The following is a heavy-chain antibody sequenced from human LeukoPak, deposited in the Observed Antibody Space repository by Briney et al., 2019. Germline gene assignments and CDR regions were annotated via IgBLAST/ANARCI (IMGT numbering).Heavy chain of an antibody. CDR2: INSHGTST. D-gene: IGHD3-22*01. J-gene: IGHJ3*02. CDR1: GFTFSIYW. V-gene: IGHV3-74*01. CDR3: ASSLVGDGRGYDAFDI. Sequence: GGSLRLSCAASGFTFSIYWMSWVRQGPGKGLVWVSRINSHGTSTNYADSVKGRFTVSRDNSKNTLYLQMNSLRVEDTAVCYCASSLVGDGRGYDAFDIWGQGTMVTVSS.